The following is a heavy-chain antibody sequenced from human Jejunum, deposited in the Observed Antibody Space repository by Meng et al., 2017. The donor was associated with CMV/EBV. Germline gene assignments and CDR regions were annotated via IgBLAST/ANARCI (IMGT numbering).Heavy chain of an antibody. D-gene: IGHD2-15*01. CDR3: ASSMQFDMDAFDM. CDR1: GFSFSSDG. Sequence: SGFSFSSDGMSCGRQAPGKGLECVSAISGSGGSTYYADSVKGRCNISRDNAKNTLYLEMNSLRVGDTAVYYCASSMQFDMDAFDMWGQGTMVTVSS. V-gene: IGHV3-23*01. CDR2: ISGSGGST. J-gene: IGHJ3*02.